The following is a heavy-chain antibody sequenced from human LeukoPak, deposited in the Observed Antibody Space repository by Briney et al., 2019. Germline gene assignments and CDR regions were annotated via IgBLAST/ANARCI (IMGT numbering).Heavy chain of an antibody. CDR3: ARQTGSGLFTLP. J-gene: IGHJ4*02. V-gene: IGHV4-38-2*02. Sequence: SETLSLTCTASGYSISSGYYWGWIRQPPGKGLEWIGSIYHSGCTYYNPSLKSRVTISVDTSKNQFSLMLSSVTAADTAMYYCARQTGSGLFTLPGGQGTLVTVSS. D-gene: IGHD3/OR15-3a*01. CDR1: GYSISSGYY. CDR2: IYHSGCT.